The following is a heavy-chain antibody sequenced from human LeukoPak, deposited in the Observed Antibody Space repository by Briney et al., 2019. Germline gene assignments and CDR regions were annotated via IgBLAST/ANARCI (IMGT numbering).Heavy chain of an antibody. Sequence: PGGSLRLSCAASGFTFRSFWVTWVRQAPGKGLELVANIKQDGSERYYVDSVKGRFTISRDNAKNSLYLQMNSLRAEDTAVYHCMMSLTAHYYYGMDVWGQGTTVTVSS. D-gene: IGHD2-21*02. J-gene: IGHJ6*02. CDR3: MMSLTAHYYYGMDV. V-gene: IGHV3-7*02. CDR2: IKQDGSER. CDR1: GFTFRSFW.